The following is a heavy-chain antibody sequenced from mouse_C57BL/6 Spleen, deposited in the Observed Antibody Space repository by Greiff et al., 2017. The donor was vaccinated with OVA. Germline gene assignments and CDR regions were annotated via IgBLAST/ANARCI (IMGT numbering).Heavy chain of an antibody. CDR1: GYSITSGYY. CDR2: ISYDGSN. CDR3: ARDDGYFPD. D-gene: IGHD2-3*01. J-gene: IGHJ2*01. V-gene: IGHV3-6*01. Sequence: EVQLQQSGPGLVKPSQSLSLTCSVTGYSITSGYYWNWIRQFPGNKLEWMGYISYDGSNNYNPSLKNRISLTRDTSKNQFFLKLNSVTTEDTATYYCARDDGYFPDWGQGTTLTVSS.